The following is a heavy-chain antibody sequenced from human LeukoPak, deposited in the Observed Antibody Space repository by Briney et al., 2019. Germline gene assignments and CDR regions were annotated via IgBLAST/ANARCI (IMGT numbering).Heavy chain of an antibody. J-gene: IGHJ1*01. CDR1: GFTFSTSW. D-gene: IGHD6-13*01. CDR2: INSDGSAT. V-gene: IGHV3-74*01. CDR3: ARGSYSSSWYGSEYFHH. Sequence: GGSLRLSCAASGFTFSTSWMHWVRQAPGKGLVWVSRINSDGSATTDADSVKGRFTISRDNAKNTLYLQMSSLRAEDTAVYFCARGSYSSSWYGSEYFHHWGQGTLVTVS.